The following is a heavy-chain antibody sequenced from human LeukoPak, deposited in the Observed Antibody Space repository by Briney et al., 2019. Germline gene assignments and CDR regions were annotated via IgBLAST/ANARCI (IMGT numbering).Heavy chain of an antibody. CDR2: ISSSSSYI. CDR1: GFTFSSYS. V-gene: IGHV3-21*01. J-gene: IGHJ4*02. D-gene: IGHD4-11*01. CDR3: WGGNDYSNTIDY. Sequence: PGGSLRLSCAASGFTFSSYSMNWVRQAPGKGLEWVSSISSSSSYIYYADSVKGRFTISRDNAKNSLYPQMNSLRAEDTAVYYCWGGNDYSNTIDYWGQGTLVTVSS.